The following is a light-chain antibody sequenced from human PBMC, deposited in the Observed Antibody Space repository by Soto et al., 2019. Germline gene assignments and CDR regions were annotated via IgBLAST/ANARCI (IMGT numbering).Light chain of an antibody. J-gene: IGKJ5*01. CDR2: DAY. CDR3: QQRHMWPIT. Sequence: EVVLTQSPATPSXSKGERANLXXXASQSFRGLLAWYQQKPGQAPRLLIYDAYNRATGIPPRFSGSGSGTDFTLTISSLEPEDSAVYYCQQRHMWPITFGQGTRLEI. CDR1: QSFRGL. V-gene: IGKV3-11*01.